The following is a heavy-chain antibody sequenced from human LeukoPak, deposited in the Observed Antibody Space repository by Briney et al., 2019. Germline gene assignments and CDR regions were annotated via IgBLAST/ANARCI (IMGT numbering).Heavy chain of an antibody. J-gene: IGHJ4*02. CDR3: ARGFCSGGTCYSPPLDY. V-gene: IGHV4-34*01. CDR2: INHSGST. Sequence: SETLSLTCAVYAGSFSGYYLSWIRQPPGKGLEWIGEINHSGSTNYSPSLKSRVTISVDTSKNQFSLTLSSVTAADTAVYYCARGFCSGGTCYSPPLDYWGQGTLVTVSS. CDR1: AGSFSGYY. D-gene: IGHD2-15*01.